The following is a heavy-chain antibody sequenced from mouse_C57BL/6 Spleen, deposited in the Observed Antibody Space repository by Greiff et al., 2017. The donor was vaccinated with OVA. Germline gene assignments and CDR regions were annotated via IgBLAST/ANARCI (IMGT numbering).Heavy chain of an antibody. CDR3: ARSGIYSNYFDY. V-gene: IGHV1-76*01. J-gene: IGHJ2*01. CDR1: GYTFTDYY. CDR2: IYPGSGNT. D-gene: IGHD2-5*01. Sequence: LVESGAELVRPGASVKLSCKASGYTFTDYYINWVKQRPGQGLEWIARIYPGSGNTYYNEKFKGKATLTAEKSSSTAYMQLSSLTSEDSAVYFCARSGIYSNYFDYWGQGTTLTVSS.